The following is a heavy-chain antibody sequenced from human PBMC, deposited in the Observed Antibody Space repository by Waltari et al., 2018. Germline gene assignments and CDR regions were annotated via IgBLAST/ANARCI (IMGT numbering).Heavy chain of an antibody. CDR1: GGTFSSYA. Sequence: QVQLVQSGAEVKKPGSSVKVSCKASGGTFSSYAISWVRQAPGQGPEWMGGIIPIFGTANYAQKFQGRVTITADESTSTAYMELSSLRSEDTAVYYCARSTVTFARFYYYYYGMDVWGQGTTVTVSS. V-gene: IGHV1-69*01. J-gene: IGHJ6*02. CDR2: IIPIFGTA. D-gene: IGHD4-4*01. CDR3: ARSTVTFARFYYYYYGMDV.